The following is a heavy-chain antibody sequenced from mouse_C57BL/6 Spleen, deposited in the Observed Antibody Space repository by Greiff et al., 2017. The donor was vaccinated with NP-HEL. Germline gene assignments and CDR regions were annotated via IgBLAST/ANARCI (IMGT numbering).Heavy chain of an antibody. J-gene: IGHJ2*01. CDR3: ARSDLIGSFDY. D-gene: IGHD2-14*01. CDR1: GYAFSSSW. Sequence: QVQLQQSGPELVKPGASVKISCKASGYAFSSSWMNWVKQRPGKGLEWIGRIYPGDGDTNYNGKFKGKATLTADKSSSTAYMQLSRLTSEDSAVYFCARSDLIGSFDYWGQGTTLTVSS. CDR2: IYPGDGDT. V-gene: IGHV1-82*01.